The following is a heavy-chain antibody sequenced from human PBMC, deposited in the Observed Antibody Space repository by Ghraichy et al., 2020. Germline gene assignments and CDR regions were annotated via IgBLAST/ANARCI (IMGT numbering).Heavy chain of an antibody. CDR1: EFTFITYW. J-gene: IGHJ5*02. V-gene: IGHV3-7*03. Sequence: ESLNISCAASEFTFITYWMSWVRQAPGKGLEWVANINQDGSEKYYVDSVKGRFTISRDNGKSAVYLQMNSLRADDTAVYYCARAPRGQFDYYDPWGQGTLVTVSS. CDR2: INQDGSEK. CDR3: ARAPRGQFDYYDP. D-gene: IGHD2-21*02.